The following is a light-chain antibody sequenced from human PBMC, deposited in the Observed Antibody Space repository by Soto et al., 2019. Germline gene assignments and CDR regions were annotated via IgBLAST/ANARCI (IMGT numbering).Light chain of an antibody. CDR2: EVS. J-gene: IGLJ1*01. Sequence: QSVLTQPPSASGSPGQSVTISCTGTSSDVGGYNYVSWYQQHPGKAPKLVIYEVSKWPSGVPDRFSGSKSGNTASLTVSGLQVEDEADYYCSSYAGSNNLRVFGTGTKLTVL. V-gene: IGLV2-8*01. CDR3: SSYAGSNNLRV. CDR1: SSDVGGYNY.